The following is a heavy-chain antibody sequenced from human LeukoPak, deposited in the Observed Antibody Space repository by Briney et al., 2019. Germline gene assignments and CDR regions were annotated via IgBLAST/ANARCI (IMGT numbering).Heavy chain of an antibody. D-gene: IGHD3-10*01. CDR2: IYTSGST. J-gene: IGHJ6*03. CDR3: AREGRSYGYYYYMDV. Sequence: SETLSLTCTVSGGSISSYYWSRIRQPAGKGLEWIGRIYTSGSTNYNPSLKSRVTMSVDTSKNQFSLKLSSVTAADTAVYYCAREGRSYGYYYYMDVWGKGTTVTVSS. CDR1: GGSISSYY. V-gene: IGHV4-4*07.